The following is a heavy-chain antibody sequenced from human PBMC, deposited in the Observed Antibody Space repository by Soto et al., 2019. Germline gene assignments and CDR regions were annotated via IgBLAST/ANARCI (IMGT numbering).Heavy chain of an antibody. CDR1: GYTFTSYG. CDR2: ISVYNGNT. Sequence: VSSVKVSCKASGYTFTSYGITWVRQAPGQGLEWMGWISVYNGNTNYAQRPQGRVTMTTDTSTTTAHIELRSLRSDDTAGYYFARGQKLFQDWRFDDWGQATLVPLSS. CDR3: ARGQKLFQDWRFDD. V-gene: IGHV1-18*01. J-gene: IGHJ4*02. D-gene: IGHD3-9*01.